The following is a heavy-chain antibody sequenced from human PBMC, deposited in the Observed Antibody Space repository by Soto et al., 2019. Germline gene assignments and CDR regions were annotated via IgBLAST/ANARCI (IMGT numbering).Heavy chain of an antibody. CDR1: GFTFSSYG. CDR3: ATLTTEINWYFDL. CDR2: ISYDGSNK. J-gene: IGHJ2*01. V-gene: IGHV3-30*03. D-gene: IGHD4-17*01. Sequence: GGSLRLSCAASGFTFSSYGTHWVRQAPGKGLEWVAVISYDGSNKYYADSVKGRFTISRDNSKNTLYLQMNSLRAEDTAVYYCATLTTEINWYFDLWGRGTLVTVSS.